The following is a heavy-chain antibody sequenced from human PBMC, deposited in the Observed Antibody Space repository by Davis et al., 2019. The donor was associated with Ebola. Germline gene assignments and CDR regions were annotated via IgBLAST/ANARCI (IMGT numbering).Heavy chain of an antibody. CDR1: GGSISSYY. D-gene: IGHD2-2*01. CDR3: ARLGRDVVVPAVILDFDY. J-gene: IGHJ4*02. V-gene: IGHV4-59*01. Sequence: SETLSLTCTVSGGSISSYYWSWIRQPPGKGLEWIGYIYYSGSTNYNPSLKSRVTISVDTSKNQFSLKLSSVTAADTAVYYCARLGRDVVVPAVILDFDYWGQGILVAVSS. CDR2: IYYSGST.